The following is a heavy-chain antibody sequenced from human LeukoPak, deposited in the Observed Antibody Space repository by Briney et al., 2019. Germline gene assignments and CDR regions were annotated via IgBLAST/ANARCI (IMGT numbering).Heavy chain of an antibody. Sequence: GGSLRLSCAASGFTFSSYEMNWVRQAPGKGLEWVSYISSSGSTIYYADSVKGRFTISRDNAKNSLYLQMNSLRAEDTAVYYCARGPYSSSWYVRVYYYYMDVWGKGTTVTVSS. D-gene: IGHD6-13*01. CDR1: GFTFSSYE. J-gene: IGHJ6*03. V-gene: IGHV3-48*03. CDR2: ISSSGSTI. CDR3: ARGPYSSSWYVRVYYYYMDV.